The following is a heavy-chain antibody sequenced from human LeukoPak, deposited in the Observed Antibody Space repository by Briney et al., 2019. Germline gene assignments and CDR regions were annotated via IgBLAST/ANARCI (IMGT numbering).Heavy chain of an antibody. CDR2: IYPDDSDT. V-gene: IGHV5-51*01. Sequence: ESLKISCKGSGNRFTRSWIGWVRQMPGKGLEWMGSIYPDDSDTNYSPSFQGQVAMSVDKSISTAYLQWSSLKASDTAMYFCATIISYYFTSGSYHKADAPFFADWGQGTLVTVSS. J-gene: IGHJ4*02. CDR3: ATIISYYFTSGSYHKADAPFFAD. CDR1: GNRFTRSW. D-gene: IGHD3-10*01.